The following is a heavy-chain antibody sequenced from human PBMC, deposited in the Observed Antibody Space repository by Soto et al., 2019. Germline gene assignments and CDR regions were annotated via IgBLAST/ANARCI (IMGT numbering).Heavy chain of an antibody. V-gene: IGHV3-30*18. D-gene: IGHD4-17*01. CDR2: IAYDGNNK. CDR3: AKGTPVNGDYALDY. J-gene: IGHJ4*02. CDR1: GFTFSSFA. Sequence: SGGSLRLSCAASGFTFSSFAMHWVRQAPGKGLEWVALIAYDGNNKYFADSVKGRFTISRDNSKDTVYLQMDSLRPEDTAVYYCAKGTPVNGDYALDYWGQGSLVTVS.